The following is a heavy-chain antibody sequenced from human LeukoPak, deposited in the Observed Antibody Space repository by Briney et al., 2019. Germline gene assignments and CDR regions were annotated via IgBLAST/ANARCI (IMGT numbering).Heavy chain of an antibody. CDR3: ARDFPDIVVVPAAIHYYGMDV. V-gene: IGHV3-11*01. CDR1: GFTFSDYY. D-gene: IGHD2-2*01. Sequence: GGSLRLSCAASGFTFSDYYMSWIRQAPGKGLEWVSYISSSGSTIYYADSVKGRFTISRDNAKNSLYLQMNSLRAEDTVVYYCARDFPDIVVVPAAIHYYGMDVWGQGTTVTVSS. J-gene: IGHJ6*02. CDR2: ISSSGSTI.